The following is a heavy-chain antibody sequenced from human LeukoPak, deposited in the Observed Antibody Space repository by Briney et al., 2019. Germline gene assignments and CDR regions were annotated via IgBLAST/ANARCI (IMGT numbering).Heavy chain of an antibody. Sequence: PSETLSLTCAVYGGSFSGYYWSWIRQPPGKGLEWIGKINHSGSTNYNPSLKSRVTISVDTSKNQFSLKLSSVTAADTAVYYCARARSWYSRGWFDPWGQGTLVTVSS. D-gene: IGHD6-13*01. CDR2: INHSGST. CDR1: GGSFSGYY. CDR3: ARARSWYSRGWFDP. J-gene: IGHJ5*02. V-gene: IGHV4-34*01.